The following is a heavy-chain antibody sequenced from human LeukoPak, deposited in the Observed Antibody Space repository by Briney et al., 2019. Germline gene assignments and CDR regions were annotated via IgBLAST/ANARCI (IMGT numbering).Heavy chain of an antibody. CDR2: IWYDGSNK. Sequence: GGSLRLSCAASGFTFSDYYMSWIRQAPGKGLEWVAVIWYDGSNKYYADSVKGRFTISRDNSKNTLYLQMNSLRAEDTAVYYCAKGAYYDSSGYQISGYYFDYWGQGALVTVSS. D-gene: IGHD3-22*01. CDR1: GFTFSDYY. V-gene: IGHV3-33*06. J-gene: IGHJ4*02. CDR3: AKGAYYDSSGYQISGYYFDY.